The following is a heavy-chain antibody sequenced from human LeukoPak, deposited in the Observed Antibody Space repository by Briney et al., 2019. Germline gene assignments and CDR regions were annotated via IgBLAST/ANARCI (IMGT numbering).Heavy chain of an antibody. D-gene: IGHD6-6*01. CDR1: GGSISSYY. J-gene: IGHJ4*02. CDR3: ARDLKYFDY. CDR2: AYYSGST. Sequence: SETLSLTCTVSGGSISSYYWSWIRQPPGKGLEWIGDAYYSGSTISNPSLRSRVTISVDKSKNQLSLKLSSVTAADTAVYYCARDLKYFDYWGQGTLVTVSS. V-gene: IGHV4-59*01.